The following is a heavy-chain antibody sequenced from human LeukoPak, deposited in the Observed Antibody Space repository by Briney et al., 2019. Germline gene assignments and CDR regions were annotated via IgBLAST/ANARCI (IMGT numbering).Heavy chain of an antibody. D-gene: IGHD1-1*01. Sequence: GGSLRLSCAASGFTFSSFAMSWVRQAPGKGLEWVSGMSGSGYNTYYADFVKGRFTISRDNSKNTLYLQMNSLRAEDTAVYYCAEDLNWNDPYYFDYWGPGTLVTVSS. V-gene: IGHV3-23*01. CDR2: MSGSGYNT. J-gene: IGHJ4*02. CDR1: GFTFSSFA. CDR3: AEDLNWNDPYYFDY.